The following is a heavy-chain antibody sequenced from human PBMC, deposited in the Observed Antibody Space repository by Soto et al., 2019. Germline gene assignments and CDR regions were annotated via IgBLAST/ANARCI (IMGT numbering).Heavy chain of an antibody. CDR3: ARTCRTAYGFDP. J-gene: IGHJ5*02. V-gene: IGHV1-18*01. D-gene: IGHD2-21*01. Sequence: QVQLVQSGAEVKKPGASVKVSCKASGYTFTSYGISWVRQAPGQGLEWMGWISAYNGNTNYPQKLQGRVTRTTDTSTSTAHMKSRRLRSDETAVYSSARTCRTAYGFDPWGQGTLVTVS. CDR1: GYTFTSYG. CDR2: ISAYNGNT.